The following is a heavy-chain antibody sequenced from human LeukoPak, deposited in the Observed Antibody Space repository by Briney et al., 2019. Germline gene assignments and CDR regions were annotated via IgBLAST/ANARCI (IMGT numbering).Heavy chain of an antibody. CDR2: INHSGST. Sequence: SETLSLTCAVYGGSFSGYYWSWIRQPPGKGLEWIGEINHSGSTNYNPSLKSRVTISVDTSKNQFSLKLSSVTAADTAVYYCARARLLGYCSSTSCYNWFDPWGQGTLVAVSS. V-gene: IGHV4-34*01. CDR3: ARARLLGYCSSTSCYNWFDP. D-gene: IGHD2-2*01. J-gene: IGHJ5*02. CDR1: GGSFSGYY.